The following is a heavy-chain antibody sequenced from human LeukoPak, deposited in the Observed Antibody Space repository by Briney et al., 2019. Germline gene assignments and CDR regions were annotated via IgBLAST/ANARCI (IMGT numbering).Heavy chain of an antibody. CDR2: INPNSGGT. CDR3: ASLYGSGSYYGGDFDY. CDR1: GYTFTGYY. V-gene: IGHV1-2*06. J-gene: IGHJ4*02. Sequence: ASVKVSCKASGYTFTGYYMHWVRQAPGRGLEWMGRINPNSGGTNYAQKFQGRVTMTTDTSISTAYMELSRLRSDDTAVYYCASLYGSGSYYGGDFDYWGQGTLVTVSS. D-gene: IGHD3-10*01.